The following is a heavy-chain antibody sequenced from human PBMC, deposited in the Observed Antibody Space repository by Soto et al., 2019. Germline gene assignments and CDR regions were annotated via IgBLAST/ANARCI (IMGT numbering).Heavy chain of an antibody. J-gene: IGHJ4*02. CDR3: ARSYDILTGYSGFDY. CDR1: GFTFSSYS. V-gene: IGHV3-21*01. Sequence: EVQLVESGGGLVKPGGSLRLSCAASGFTFSSYSMNWVRQAPGKELEWVSSISSSSSFIYYADSVKGRFTISRDNAKNSLYLQMNSLRAEDTAMFYCARSYDILTGYSGFDYWGQGTLVTVSS. CDR2: ISSSSSFI. D-gene: IGHD3-9*01.